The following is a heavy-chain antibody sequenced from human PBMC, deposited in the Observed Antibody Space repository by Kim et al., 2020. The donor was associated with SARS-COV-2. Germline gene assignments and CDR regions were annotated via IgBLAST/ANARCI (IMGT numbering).Heavy chain of an antibody. V-gene: IGHV3-74*01. Sequence: GGSLRLSCVASGFTFSSYWMHWVRQAPGKGLVWVSRVNSDGSSTSYADSVQGRFTISRDNARNTLYLQMNSLRAEDTAVYYCARLSTAYVWDNFDYWGEG. CDR3: ARLSTAYVWDNFDY. CDR2: VNSDGSST. D-gene: IGHD3-16*01. CDR1: GFTFSSYW. J-gene: IGHJ4*02.